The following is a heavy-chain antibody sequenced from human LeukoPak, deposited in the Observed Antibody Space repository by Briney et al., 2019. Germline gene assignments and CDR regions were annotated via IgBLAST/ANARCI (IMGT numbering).Heavy chain of an antibody. CDR3: ARDVGIQLLVGDYFDY. J-gene: IGHJ4*02. V-gene: IGHV3-7*01. Sequence: GGSLRLSCAASGFTFSSYWMSWVRQAPGKGLEWVANIKQDGSEKYYVDSVKGRFTISRDNAKNSLYLQMNSLRAEDTAVYYCARDVGIQLLVGDYFDYWGQGILITVSS. D-gene: IGHD5-18*01. CDR1: GFTFSSYW. CDR2: IKQDGSEK.